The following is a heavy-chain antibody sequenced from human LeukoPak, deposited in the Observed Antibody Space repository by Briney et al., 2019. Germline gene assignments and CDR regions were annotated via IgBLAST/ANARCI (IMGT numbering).Heavy chain of an antibody. D-gene: IGHD6-19*01. Sequence: PSETLSLTCTVSGGSIRNYYWNWIRQPPGKGPEWIGYTFDSGHTDYKPSLKSRVTISVDLSKNQFSLKLTSATAADTAVYYCARWYSRGRYFDYWGQGPWSPSPQ. CDR2: TFDSGHT. J-gene: IGHJ4*03. V-gene: IGHV4-59*01. CDR1: GGSIRNYY. CDR3: ARWYSRGRYFDY.